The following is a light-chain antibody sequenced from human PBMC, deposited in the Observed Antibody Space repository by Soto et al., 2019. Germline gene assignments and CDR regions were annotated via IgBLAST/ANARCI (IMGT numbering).Light chain of an antibody. Sequence: QSVLSHPGSVSWSPGQSITISCSGTSSDVGSYSHVAWYQQFPGKTPKLVIYEVTYRPSGDSHRFSASKSGNTASLTISGLQAGDDDDYYCISYTGRSTSYVFGTGTRSPS. J-gene: IGLJ1*01. CDR1: SSDVGSYSH. CDR2: EVT. V-gene: IGLV2-14*01. CDR3: ISYTGRSTSYV.